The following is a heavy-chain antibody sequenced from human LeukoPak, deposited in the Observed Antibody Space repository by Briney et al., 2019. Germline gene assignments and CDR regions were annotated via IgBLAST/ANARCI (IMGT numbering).Heavy chain of an antibody. CDR2: INPNSGGT. D-gene: IGHD2-15*01. CDR1: GYTFTGYY. J-gene: IGHJ5*02. V-gene: IGHV1-2*02. CDR3: ARESSDCSGGSCYLWWFDP. Sequence: GASVKVSCKASGYTFTGYYMHWVRQAPGQGLEWMGWINPNSGGTNYAQKFQGRVTMTRDTSISTAYMELSRLRSDDTAVYYCARESSDCSGGSCYLWWFDPWGQGTLVTVSS.